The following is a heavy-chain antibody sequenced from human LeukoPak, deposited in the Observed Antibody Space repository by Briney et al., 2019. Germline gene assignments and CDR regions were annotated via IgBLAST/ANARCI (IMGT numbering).Heavy chain of an antibody. Sequence: GGSLRLSCAASGFTFSSSGMHWVRQAPGKGLEWVAVISYGGSNKYYADSVKGRFTFSRDNSKNTLYLQMNSLRAEDTAVYYCAKEYCSNSVCHSLDYWGQGTLVTVSS. D-gene: IGHD2-8*01. CDR1: GFTFSSSG. CDR2: ISYGGSNK. J-gene: IGHJ4*02. V-gene: IGHV3-30*18. CDR3: AKEYCSNSVCHSLDY.